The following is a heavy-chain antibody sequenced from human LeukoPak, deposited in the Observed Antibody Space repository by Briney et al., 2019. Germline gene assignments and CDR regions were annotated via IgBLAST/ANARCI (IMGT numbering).Heavy chain of an antibody. CDR2: IYYSGST. CDR3: ARALRPRGIVLIMYDDTGIHAFDI. J-gene: IGHJ3*02. CDR1: GGSISSYY. D-gene: IGHD2-8*01. V-gene: IGHV4-59*01. Sequence: SETLSLTCTVSGGSISSYYWSWIRQPPGKGLEWIGYIYYSGSTNYNPSLKSRVTISVDTSKNQFSLKLSSVTAADTAVYYCARALRPRGIVLIMYDDTGIHAFDIWGQGTMVTVSS.